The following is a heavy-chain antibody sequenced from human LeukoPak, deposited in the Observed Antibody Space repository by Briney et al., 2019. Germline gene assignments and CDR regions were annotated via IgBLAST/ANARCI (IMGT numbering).Heavy chain of an antibody. CDR2: IWYDGSNK. CDR3: ARGVGWLQQPRRFLTYFDL. Sequence: GGSLRLSCAASGFTFSSYGMHWVRQAPGKGLEWVAVIWYDGSNKYYADSVKGRFTISRDNSKNTLYLQMNSLRAEDTAVYYCARGVGWLQQPRRFLTYFDLWGRGTLVTVSS. J-gene: IGHJ2*01. CDR1: GFTFSSYG. V-gene: IGHV3-33*01. D-gene: IGHD5-24*01.